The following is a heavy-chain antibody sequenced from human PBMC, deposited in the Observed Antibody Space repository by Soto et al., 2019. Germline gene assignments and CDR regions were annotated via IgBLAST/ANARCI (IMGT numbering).Heavy chain of an antibody. Sequence: PGGSLRLSCAASGFTFSSYAMHWVRQAPGKGLEWVAVISYDGSNKYYADSVKGRFTISRDNSKNTLYLQMNSLRAEDTAVYYCARDLQYCSSTSCYTGYFDYWGQGTLAPVSS. CDR2: ISYDGSNK. CDR1: GFTFSSYA. J-gene: IGHJ4*02. CDR3: ARDLQYCSSTSCYTGYFDY. D-gene: IGHD2-2*02. V-gene: IGHV3-30-3*01.